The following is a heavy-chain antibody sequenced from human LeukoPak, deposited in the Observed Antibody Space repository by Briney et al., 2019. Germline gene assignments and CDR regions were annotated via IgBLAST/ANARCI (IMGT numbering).Heavy chain of an antibody. CDR1: GFTFSISA. J-gene: IGHJ4*02. CDR2: ISDSGGST. Sequence: PGGSLRLSCAASGFTFSISAMSWVRQAPGKGLEWVSGISDSGGSTFYADSVKGRFTISRDNSKNILYLQMNSLRADDTAVYYCAKVSESNYDILTGYYTPYYFGYWGQGTLVTVSS. CDR3: AKVSESNYDILTGYYTPYYFGY. D-gene: IGHD3-9*01. V-gene: IGHV3-23*01.